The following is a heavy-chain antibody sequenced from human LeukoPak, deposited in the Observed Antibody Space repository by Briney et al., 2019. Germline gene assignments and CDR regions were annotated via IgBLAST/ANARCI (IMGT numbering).Heavy chain of an antibody. V-gene: IGHV4-59*08. J-gene: IGHJ3*02. CDR3: ARVANYYDSSGFAFDI. Sequence: SETLSLTCTVSGGSISSYYWSWIRQPPGKGLEWIGEIYHSGSTYYNPSLKSRVTISVDTSKNQFSLKLSSVTAADTAVYYCARVANYYDSSGFAFDIWGQGTMVTVSS. CDR2: IYHSGST. CDR1: GGSISSYY. D-gene: IGHD3-22*01.